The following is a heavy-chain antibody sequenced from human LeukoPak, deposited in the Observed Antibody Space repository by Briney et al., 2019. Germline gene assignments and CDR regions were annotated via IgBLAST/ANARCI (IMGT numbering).Heavy chain of an antibody. Sequence: PGGSLRLSCATSGFTFSYYAMHWVCQAPGKGLEWVAVIWYEGDTQYYADSVRGRFTISRDNSKNTLYVQMNSLRVEDTAVYYCARRYSGDSPLDYWGQGTLVTVSS. J-gene: IGHJ4*02. CDR2: IWYEGDTQ. CDR3: ARRYSGDSPLDY. CDR1: GFTFSYYA. V-gene: IGHV3-33*01. D-gene: IGHD2-21*01.